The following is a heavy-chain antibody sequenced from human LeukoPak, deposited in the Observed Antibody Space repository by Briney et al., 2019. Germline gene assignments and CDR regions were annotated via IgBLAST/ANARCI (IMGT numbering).Heavy chain of an antibody. D-gene: IGHD2-21*02. V-gene: IGHV4-30-4*01. J-gene: IGHJ4*02. CDR3: ARVRRGDYYYFDY. CDR2: IYYSGST. CDR1: GGSISSGDYY. Sequence: PSQTLSLTCTVSGGSISSGDYYWSWIRQPPGKGLEWIGYIYYSGSTYYNPSLKSRVTISVDTSKNQFSLKLSSVTAADTAVYYCARVRRGDYYYFDYWGQGTLVTVSS.